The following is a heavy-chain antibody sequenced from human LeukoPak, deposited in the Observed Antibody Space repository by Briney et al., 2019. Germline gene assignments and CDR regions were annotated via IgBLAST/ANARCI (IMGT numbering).Heavy chain of an antibody. CDR2: IIPIFGTA. D-gene: IGHD3-9*01. V-gene: IGHV1-69*05. Sequence: SVRVSCKASGGTFSSYAISWVRQGPGEGLEWMGRIIPIFGTANYAQKFQGRVTITTDESTSTAYMELSSLRSADTAVYYCAIAVPGRYFDRLSFYYFADWGQGSLVTVSS. J-gene: IGHJ4*02. CDR1: GGTFSSYA. CDR3: AIAVPGRYFDRLSFYYFAD.